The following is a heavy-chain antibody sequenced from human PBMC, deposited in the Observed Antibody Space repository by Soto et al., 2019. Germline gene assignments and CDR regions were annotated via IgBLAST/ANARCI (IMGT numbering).Heavy chain of an antibody. CDR2: INPEGRT. V-gene: IGHV3-66*01. CDR3: ARDTPGPLPFDP. CDR1: GLIVNNNF. J-gene: IGHJ5*02. Sequence: GGSLRLSCEASGLIVNNNFMNWVRQAPGRGLEWVSVINPEGRTYYADSVKDRFTISRDTSKNTLYLQMNSLRVEDTAVYYCARDTPGPLPFDPWAQGTQVTVSS.